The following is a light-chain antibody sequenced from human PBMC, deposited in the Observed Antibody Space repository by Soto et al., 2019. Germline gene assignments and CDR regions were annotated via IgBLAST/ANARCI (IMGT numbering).Light chain of an antibody. V-gene: IGLV2-23*01. J-gene: IGLJ1*01. CDR3: CAYVGARSYA. CDR1: NNL. CDR2: EGT. Sequence: QSVLTQPASVSGSPGQSITISCTGTNNLVSWYQQHPGKAPKVVLYEGTKRPSGVSNRFSGSNSGSTASLTISGLQAEDEAHYFCCAYVGARSYAFGPETKVTVL.